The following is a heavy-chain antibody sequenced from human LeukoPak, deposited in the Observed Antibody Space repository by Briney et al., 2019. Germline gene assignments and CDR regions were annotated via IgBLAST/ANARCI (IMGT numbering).Heavy chain of an antibody. J-gene: IGHJ4*02. V-gene: IGHV4-30-2*01. CDR3: ASRSTYGSGWYRVFDY. CDR1: GGSISSGGYS. CDR2: INHSGST. Sequence: SQTLSLTCAVSGGSISSGGYSWSWIRQPPGKGLEWIGYINHSGSTNYNPSLKSRVTISVDTSKNQFSLKLSSVTAADTAVYYCASRSTYGSGWYRVFDYWGQGTLVTVSS. D-gene: IGHD6-19*01.